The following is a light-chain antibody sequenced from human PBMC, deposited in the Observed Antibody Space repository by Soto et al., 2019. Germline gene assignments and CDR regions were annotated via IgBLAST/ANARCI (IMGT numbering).Light chain of an antibody. CDR1: QDISSH. CDR2: AAS. CDR3: QQFIFYPLT. J-gene: IGKJ1*01. V-gene: IGKV1-9*01. Sequence: IPLTQSPSSLSASVGDRVTITCRASQDISSHLAWYQQKTGKAPKLLIYAASTLQSGVPSRFSGSGSGTDFTLTISSLQPEDFETYYCQQFIFYPLTFGQGTKVEVK.